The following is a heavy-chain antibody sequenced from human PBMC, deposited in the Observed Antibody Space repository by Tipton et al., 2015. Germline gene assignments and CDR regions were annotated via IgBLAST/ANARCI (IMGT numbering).Heavy chain of an antibody. D-gene: IGHD5-24*01. V-gene: IGHV4-59*01. CDR2: ISYTDGA. CDR1: GGSFSGYY. J-gene: IGHJ6*02. CDR3: ARDLEHGMDV. Sequence: TLSLTCAVYGGSFSGYYWSWIRQPPGKGLEWIGYISYTDGAHYNPALKSRVTISVDTSKNQFSLTLNSMAAADTAVYYCARDLEHGMDVWGHGTTVTVSS.